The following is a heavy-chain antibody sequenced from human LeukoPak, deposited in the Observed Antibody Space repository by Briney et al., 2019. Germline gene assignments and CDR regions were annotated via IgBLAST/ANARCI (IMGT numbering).Heavy chain of an antibody. V-gene: IGHV1-69*04. Sequence: GASGKVSDKASGGTVSSYAISWVRQAAGQGLEWRGRIIPILGIANYAQKFQGRVTITTDKSTSTAYMELSSLRSEDTAVYYCASIVVVTAMGFDYWGQGTLVTVSS. CDR1: GGTVSSYA. D-gene: IGHD2-21*02. J-gene: IGHJ4*02. CDR3: ASIVVVTAMGFDY. CDR2: IIPILGIA.